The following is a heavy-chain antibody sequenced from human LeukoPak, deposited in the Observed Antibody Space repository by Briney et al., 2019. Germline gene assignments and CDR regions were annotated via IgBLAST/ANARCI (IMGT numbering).Heavy chain of an antibody. V-gene: IGHV1-18*01. Sequence: ASVKVSCKASGYTFTSYGISWVRQAPGQGLEWMGWISAYNGNTNYAQKLQGRVTMTTDTSTSTAYMELRNLRSDDTAAYYCARGLVITFGGVIVPDYWGQGTLVTVSS. J-gene: IGHJ4*02. D-gene: IGHD3-16*02. CDR2: ISAYNGNT. CDR1: GYTFTSYG. CDR3: ARGLVITFGGVIVPDY.